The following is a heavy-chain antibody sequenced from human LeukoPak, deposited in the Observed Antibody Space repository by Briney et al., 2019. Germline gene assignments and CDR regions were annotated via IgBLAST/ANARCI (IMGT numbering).Heavy chain of an antibody. D-gene: IGHD1-26*01. V-gene: IGHV6-1*01. CDR2: TYYRSRWYT. Sequence: QTLSLTCDISGDSVSNNRAAWNWIRQSPSRGLEWLGRTYYRSRWYTDYAVSVKSRVIINPDTSKNQFSLQLNSVTPEDTAVYFCARLSTGSYYDFDYWGQGTLVTVSS. CDR3: ARLSTGSYYDFDY. J-gene: IGHJ4*02. CDR1: GDSVSNNRAA.